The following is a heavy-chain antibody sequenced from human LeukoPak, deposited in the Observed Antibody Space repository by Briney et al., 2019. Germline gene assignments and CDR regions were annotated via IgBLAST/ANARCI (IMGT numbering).Heavy chain of an antibody. Sequence: GASVKVSCKASGYTFTGYYMHWVRQAPGQGLEWMGWINPNSGGTNYAQKFQGRVTMTRDTSISTAYMELSRLRSDDTAVYYCARLDGYIAARGGLDYWGQGTLVTVSS. V-gene: IGHV1-2*02. J-gene: IGHJ4*02. CDR3: ARLDGYIAARGGLDY. CDR2: INPNSGGT. D-gene: IGHD6-6*01. CDR1: GYTFTGYY.